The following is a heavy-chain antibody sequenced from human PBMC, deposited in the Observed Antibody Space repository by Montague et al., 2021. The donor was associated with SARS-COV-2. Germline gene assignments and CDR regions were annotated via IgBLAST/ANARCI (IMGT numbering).Heavy chain of an antibody. J-gene: IGHJ4*02. CDR3: ARISVGSKYYFDF. CDR2: TYYRSKRYN. Sequence: CAISGDSVSSNIATWNSIRQSPSIGLEWLGRTYYRSKRYNDYAESVKSRITIDPDTSKHQFSLHLNSVTPEDTAVYYCARISVGSKYYFDFWGQGTLVTVSS. D-gene: IGHD4-11*01. V-gene: IGHV6-1*01. CDR1: GDSVSSNIAT.